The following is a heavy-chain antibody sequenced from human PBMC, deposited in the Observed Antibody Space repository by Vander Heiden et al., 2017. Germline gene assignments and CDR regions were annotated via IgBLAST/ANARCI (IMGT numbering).Heavy chain of an antibody. CDR1: GGSMGNYY. V-gene: IGHV4-4*07. Sequence: QVQLQESGPGLVRPSETLSLTCAVSGGSMGNYYWTWLRQPAGKALEGLWRIYTGGSTNYNPSLKSRVTMSVATSKNQFSLKLTSVTAADTAVYYCVGNYYDSRGYYFIDSWGQGTMVTVS. CDR2: IYTGGST. CDR3: VGNYYDSRGYYFIDS. J-gene: IGHJ4*02. D-gene: IGHD3-22*01.